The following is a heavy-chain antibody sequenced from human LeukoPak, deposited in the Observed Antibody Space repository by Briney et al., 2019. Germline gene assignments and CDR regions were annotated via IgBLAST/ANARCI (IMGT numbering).Heavy chain of an antibody. CDR1: GFTFTSYI. CDR3: ARDEGNFVGPRVH. V-gene: IGHV3-30-3*01. J-gene: IGHJ4*02. Sequence: GGSLRLSCAASGFTFTSYIMHWVRQAPGEGLEWVAVMSSDGTNKYFADSVKGRFTISRDNSKSTLYLQMNGLRPEDTAVYYCARDEGNFVGPRVHWGQGTLVTVSS. D-gene: IGHD2/OR15-2a*01. CDR2: MSSDGTNK.